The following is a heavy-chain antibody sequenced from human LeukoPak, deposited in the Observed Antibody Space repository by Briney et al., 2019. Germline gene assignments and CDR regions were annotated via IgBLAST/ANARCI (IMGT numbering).Heavy chain of an antibody. V-gene: IGHV4-34*01. J-gene: IGHJ4*02. Sequence: SETLSLTCAVYGGSFSGYYWSWIRQPPGKGLEWIGEINHSGSTNYNPSLQSRVTISVDTSKNQFSLKLSSVTAADTAVCYCARRPAAMPLDYWGQGTLVTVSS. CDR1: GGSFSGYY. D-gene: IGHD2-2*01. CDR3: ARRPAAMPLDY. CDR2: INHSGST.